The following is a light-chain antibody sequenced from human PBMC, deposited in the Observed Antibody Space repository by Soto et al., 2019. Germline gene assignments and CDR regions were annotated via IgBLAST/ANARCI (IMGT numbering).Light chain of an antibody. CDR3: QQYETFSGT. Sequence: AIQLTQSPSSLSAYVGDRVTITCRASQGISSALAWYQQKAGQAPKLLIFDASSLESGVPSRFSGSGSGTKFTLTIASLQPDDFATYYCQQYETFSGTFGPGTKVDIK. J-gene: IGKJ1*01. CDR1: QGISSA. V-gene: IGKV1-13*02. CDR2: DAS.